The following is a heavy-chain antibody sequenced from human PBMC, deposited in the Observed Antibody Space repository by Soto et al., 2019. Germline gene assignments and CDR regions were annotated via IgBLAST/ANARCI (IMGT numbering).Heavy chain of an antibody. CDR1: GFTFSSYW. J-gene: IGHJ4*02. Sequence: GGSLRLSCAASGFTFSSYWMNWVRQAPGKGLEWVANINQDGNEDNLLDSVKGRFTVSRGNAKNSLFLQMNSLRVDDTAVYYCARTGDGHHDFLDYWGQGALVTVSS. D-gene: IGHD1-1*01. V-gene: IGHV3-7*01. CDR3: ARTGDGHHDFLDY. CDR2: INQDGNED.